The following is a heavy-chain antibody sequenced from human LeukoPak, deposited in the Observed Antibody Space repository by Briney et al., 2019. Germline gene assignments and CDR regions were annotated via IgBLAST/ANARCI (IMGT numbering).Heavy chain of an antibody. Sequence: SETLSLTCSVSGGSVSSGSYYCSWIRQPPGKGLDWIGYIYYSGNTSYNPSLKSRVTISVDTSKNQFSLKLSSVTAADTAVYYCARATPSRSGLNYWGQGTLVTVSS. CDR2: IYYSGNT. V-gene: IGHV4-61*01. D-gene: IGHD6-19*01. CDR3: ARATPSRSGLNY. CDR1: GGSVSSGSYY. J-gene: IGHJ4*02.